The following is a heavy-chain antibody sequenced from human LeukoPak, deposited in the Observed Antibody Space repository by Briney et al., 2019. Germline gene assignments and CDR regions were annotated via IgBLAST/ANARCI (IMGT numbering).Heavy chain of an antibody. Sequence: SETLSLTCTVSGGSISSSSYYWGWIRQPPGKGLAWIGNIYYSGSTYYNPSLKSRVTISVDTSKNQFSLKLSSVTAADTAVYYCARQPSRIHYYYYYGMDVWGQGTTVTVSS. V-gene: IGHV4-39*01. CDR3: ARQPSRIHYYYYYGMDV. CDR1: GGSISSSSYY. J-gene: IGHJ6*02. CDR2: IYYSGST. D-gene: IGHD1-14*01.